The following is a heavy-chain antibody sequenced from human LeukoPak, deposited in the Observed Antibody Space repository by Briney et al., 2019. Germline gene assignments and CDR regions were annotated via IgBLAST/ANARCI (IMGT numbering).Heavy chain of an antibody. V-gene: IGHV3-23*01. CDR1: GFTFSSYA. D-gene: IGHD3-10*01. J-gene: IGHJ4*02. Sequence: GGSLRLSCAASGFTFSSYAMNWVRQAPGKGLEWVSTIYDDNTYYADSVKGRFAISTDNSKNTLYLQMNSLRVEDTAVYFCAARKVRGVWFYLDYWGQGTLVTVSS. CDR3: AARKVRGVWFYLDY. CDR2: IYDDNT.